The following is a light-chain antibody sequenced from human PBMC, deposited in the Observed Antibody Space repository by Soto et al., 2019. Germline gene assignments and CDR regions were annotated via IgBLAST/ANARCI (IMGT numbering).Light chain of an antibody. CDR1: RSVSNNY. Sequence: EIVLTQSPGTLSLSPGARATLSCRASRSVSNNYVAWYQRKPGQAPRLLIYGASSRATDIPRRFSGSGSGTDFTLTITRLEPEDFAVYYCQQNGSSPPTFGQGTKVESK. CDR2: GAS. CDR3: QQNGSSPPT. J-gene: IGKJ1*01. V-gene: IGKV3-20*01.